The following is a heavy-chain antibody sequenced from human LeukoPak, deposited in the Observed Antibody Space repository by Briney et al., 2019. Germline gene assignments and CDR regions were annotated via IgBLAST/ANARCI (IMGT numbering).Heavy chain of an antibody. V-gene: IGHV5-51*01. D-gene: IGHD3-16*02. Sequence: GESLKISCQASGYSFTTYWIAWVRQMPGKGLEWMGIIYPGDSDTRYSPSFQGQVTISADKSISTAYLQWSSLKASDTAMYYCARHGDMITFGGVIDPFDYWGQGTLVTVSS. CDR2: IYPGDSDT. J-gene: IGHJ4*02. CDR1: GYSFTTYW. CDR3: ARHGDMITFGGVIDPFDY.